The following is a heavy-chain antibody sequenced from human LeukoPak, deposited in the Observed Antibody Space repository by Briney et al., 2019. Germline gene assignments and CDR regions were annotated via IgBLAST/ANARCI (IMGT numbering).Heavy chain of an antibody. CDR3: ARDRRFVDIVVVPAAMDLGY. V-gene: IGHV1-69*01. Sequence: AASVKVSCKASGGTFSSYAISWVRQAPGQGLEWMGGIIPIFGTANYAQKFQGRVTITADESTSTAYMELSSLRSEDTAVYYCARDRRFVDIVVVPAAMDLGYWGQGTLVTVSS. CDR2: IIPIFGTA. J-gene: IGHJ4*02. D-gene: IGHD2-2*03. CDR1: GGTFSSYA.